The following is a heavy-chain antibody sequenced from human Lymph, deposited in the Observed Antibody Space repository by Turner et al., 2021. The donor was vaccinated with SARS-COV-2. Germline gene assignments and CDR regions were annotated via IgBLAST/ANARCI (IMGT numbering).Heavy chain of an antibody. CDR1: GGSISSYY. J-gene: IGHJ4*02. D-gene: IGHD5-18*01. V-gene: IGHV4-59*08. CDR2: ISNSGST. Sequence: QVQLQESGPGLVKPSETLSLTCTVSGGSISSYYWSWIRQPPGKGLEWIGYISNSGSTNYNPSLKSRVTISLDTSKNQFSLKLSSVTAADKAVYYCARHGNELGIQLWGQGTLVTVSS. CDR3: ARHGNELGIQL.